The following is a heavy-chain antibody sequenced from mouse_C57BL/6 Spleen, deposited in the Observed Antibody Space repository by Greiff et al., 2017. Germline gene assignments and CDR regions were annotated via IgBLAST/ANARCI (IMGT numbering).Heavy chain of an antibody. CDR2: IYPGDGGT. Sequence: VQLQQSGAELVKPGASVKISCKASGYAFSSYWMNWVKQRPGKGLEWIGQIYPGDGGTNYNGKFKGKATLTADKSSSTAYMQLSSLTSEDSAVYVCAGDYYGSGYEFAYWGQGTLVTVSA. J-gene: IGHJ3*01. CDR3: AGDYYGSGYEFAY. D-gene: IGHD1-1*01. V-gene: IGHV1-80*01. CDR1: GYAFSSYW.